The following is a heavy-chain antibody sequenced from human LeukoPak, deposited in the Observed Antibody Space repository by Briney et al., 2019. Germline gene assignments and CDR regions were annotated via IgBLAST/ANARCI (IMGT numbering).Heavy chain of an antibody. Sequence: GGSLRLSCAASGFTFSSYEMNWVRQAPGKGPEWVSYISRSGNTIYYADSVKGRFTISRDNAKSSLYLQMNSLRAEDTAVYYCARAPYYMDVWAKGTTVTVSS. CDR3: ARAPYYMDV. CDR1: GFTFSSYE. CDR2: ISRSGNTI. J-gene: IGHJ6*03. V-gene: IGHV3-48*03.